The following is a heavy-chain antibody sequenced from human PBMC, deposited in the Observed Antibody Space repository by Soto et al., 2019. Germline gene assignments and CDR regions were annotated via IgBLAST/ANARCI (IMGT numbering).Heavy chain of an antibody. CDR2: INHRGSL. CDR1: GGSMTSGDQY. D-gene: IGHD1-1*01. J-gene: IGHJ6*02. V-gene: IGHV4-31*03. Sequence: SETLSLTCTVTGGSMTSGDQYWTWIRHRPGEGLEWFGYINHRGSLYYNPSLKSRVSMSVDTSKTQFSLNPRSVTAADTAVYYGAREQPQRQGIKMNVWGQGTTVTVS. CDR3: AREQPQRQGIKMNV.